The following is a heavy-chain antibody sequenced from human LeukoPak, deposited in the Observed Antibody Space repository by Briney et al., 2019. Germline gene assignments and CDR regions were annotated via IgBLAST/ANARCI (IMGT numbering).Heavy chain of an antibody. CDR1: GFTFDDYA. J-gene: IGHJ4*02. V-gene: IGHV3-9*01. CDR3: ARDISGYFDY. CDR2: ISWNSGSI. Sequence: PGGSLRLSCAASGFTFDDYAMHWVRQAPGKGLEWVSGISWNSGSIGYADSVKGRFTISGDNAKNSLYLQMNSLRAEDTAVYYCARDISGYFDYWGQGTLVTVSS.